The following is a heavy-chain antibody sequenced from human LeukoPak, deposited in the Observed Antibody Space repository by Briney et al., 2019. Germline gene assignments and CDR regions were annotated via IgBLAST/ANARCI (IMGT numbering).Heavy chain of an antibody. J-gene: IGHJ5*02. Sequence: PSETLSLTCTVSGGSISSSSYYWGWIRQPPGKGLEWIGSIYYSGSTYYSPSLKSRVTISVDTSKNQFSLKLSSVTAADTAVYYCARRGRQQLVRFDPWGQGTLVTVSS. CDR1: GGSISSSSYY. V-gene: IGHV4-39*01. CDR3: ARRGRQQLVRFDP. CDR2: IYYSGST. D-gene: IGHD6-13*01.